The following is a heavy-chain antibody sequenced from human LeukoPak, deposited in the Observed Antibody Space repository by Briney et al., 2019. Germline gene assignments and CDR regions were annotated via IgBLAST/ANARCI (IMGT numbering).Heavy chain of an antibody. CDR1: GYTFTSYY. J-gene: IGHJ4*02. CDR2: INPSGGST. CDR3: ARGSSGWYSVAY. V-gene: IGHV1-46*01. D-gene: IGHD6-19*01. Sequence: ASVKVSCKGSGYTFTSYYMHWVRQAPGQGLEWMGIINPSGGSTSYAQKFQSRVTMTRDTSTSTVYMELSSLRSEDTAVYYCARGSSGWYSVAYWGQGTLVTVSS.